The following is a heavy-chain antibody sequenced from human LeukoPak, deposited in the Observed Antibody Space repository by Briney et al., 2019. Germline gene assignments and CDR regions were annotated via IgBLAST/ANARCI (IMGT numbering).Heavy chain of an antibody. Sequence: ASVKVCCSAAGYTFTSCGFHWERQAPGQRLEWMGWFNAGNGNTKYSQKFQGRVTITTATSASTAYMELSSLRTEDTAVYYCARETTYSYYYGMDVWGQGTTVTVSS. J-gene: IGHJ6*02. CDR2: FNAGNGNT. D-gene: IGHD4-11*01. CDR1: GYTFTSCG. CDR3: ARETTYSYYYGMDV. V-gene: IGHV1-3*01.